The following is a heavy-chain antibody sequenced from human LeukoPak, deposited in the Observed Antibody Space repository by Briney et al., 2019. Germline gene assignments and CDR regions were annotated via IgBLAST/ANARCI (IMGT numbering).Heavy chain of an antibody. Sequence: SEPLSLTCTVPGGSISSYYWSWIRQPPGKGLEWIGYIYYSGSTNYNPSLKSRVTISVDTSKNQFSLKLRSVTAADTAVYYCARAVKYYYDRSDEYFDYWGQGTLVTVSS. CDR2: IYYSGST. CDR1: GGSISSYY. D-gene: IGHD3-22*01. V-gene: IGHV4-59*01. CDR3: ARAVKYYYDRSDEYFDY. J-gene: IGHJ4*02.